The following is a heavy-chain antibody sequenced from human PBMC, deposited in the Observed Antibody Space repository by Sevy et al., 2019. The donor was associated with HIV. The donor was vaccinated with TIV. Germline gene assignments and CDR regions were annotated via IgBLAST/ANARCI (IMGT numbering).Heavy chain of an antibody. CDR2: ISGSGGST. V-gene: IGHV3-23*01. CDR3: AKKDDYGDYYYYGMDV. J-gene: IGHJ6*02. Sequence: SLRLSCAASGFTFSSYAMSWVRQAPGKGMEWVAAISGSGGSTYYADSVKGRFTISRDNSKNTLYLQMNSLRAEVTAVYYCAKKDDYGDYYYYGMDVWGQGTTVTVSS. D-gene: IGHD4-17*01. CDR1: GFTFSSYA.